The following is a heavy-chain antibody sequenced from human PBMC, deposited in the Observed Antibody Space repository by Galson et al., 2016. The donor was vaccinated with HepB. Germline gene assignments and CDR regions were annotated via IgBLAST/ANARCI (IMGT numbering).Heavy chain of an antibody. Sequence: LRLSCAASGFTFRKYMMNWVRQAPGKGLEWVSAIGGSGGDTYYADSVKGRFTISRDNSKNTLYLHINSLRAEDKAVYYCARRYDTPGYYYIDFWGQGTLVTVSS. CDR3: ARRYDTPGYYYIDF. CDR1: GFTFRKYM. V-gene: IGHV3-23*01. D-gene: IGHD3-22*01. J-gene: IGHJ4*02. CDR2: IGGSGGDT.